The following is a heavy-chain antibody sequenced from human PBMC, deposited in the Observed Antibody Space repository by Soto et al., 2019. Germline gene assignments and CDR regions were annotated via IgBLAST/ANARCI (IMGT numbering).Heavy chain of an antibody. D-gene: IGHD6-13*01. CDR2: IYYSGST. CDR1: GGSVSSGSYY. Sequence: SETLSLTCTVSGGSVSSGSYYWSWIRQPPGKGLEWIGYIYYSGSTNYNPSLKGRVTISVDTSKNQFSLKLSSVTAADTAVYYCARDDSSSCLDVWGQGTTVTVSS. CDR3: ARDDSSSCLDV. V-gene: IGHV4-61*01. J-gene: IGHJ6*02.